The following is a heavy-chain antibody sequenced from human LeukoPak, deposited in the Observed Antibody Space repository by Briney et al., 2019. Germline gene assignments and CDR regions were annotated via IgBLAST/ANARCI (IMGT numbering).Heavy chain of an antibody. J-gene: IGHJ3*02. CDR1: GFTFSSYG. D-gene: IGHD2-8*01. V-gene: IGHV3-30*18. Sequence: GGSLRLSCAASGFTFSSYGMHWVRQAPGKGLEWVAVISYDGSNKYYADSVKGRFTISRDNSKNTLYLQMNSLRAEDTAVYYCAKDQPAYGAFDIWGQGTMVTVSS. CDR3: AKDQPAYGAFDI. CDR2: ISYDGSNK.